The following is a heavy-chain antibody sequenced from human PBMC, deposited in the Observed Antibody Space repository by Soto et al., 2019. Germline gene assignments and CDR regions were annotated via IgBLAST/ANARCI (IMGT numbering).Heavy chain of an antibody. D-gene: IGHD2-15*01. V-gene: IGHV2-5*02. Sequence: QITLKESGPTLVKPTQTLTLTCTFSGFSLSTSGVGVGWIRQPPGKALEWLALIYWDDDKRYSPSLKSRLTITKDTSKNQVVLTMTNMDPVDTATYYCAHSLHPRYCSGGSCLNWFDPWGQGTLVTVSS. J-gene: IGHJ5*02. CDR1: GFSLSTSGVG. CDR2: IYWDDDK. CDR3: AHSLHPRYCSGGSCLNWFDP.